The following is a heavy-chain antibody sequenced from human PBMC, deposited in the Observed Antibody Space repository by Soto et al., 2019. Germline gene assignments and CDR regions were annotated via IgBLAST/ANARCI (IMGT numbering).Heavy chain of an antibody. CDR1: VFTFEAYS. Sequence: GGSLRLSCAASVFTFEAYSLHLVRQLPGKGLEWVAGISGDSGSSGYADSVRGRFTVSRDNAKNSLFMQMSSLSPEDTALYYCTKRRSARPGFDAFDLWGQGTMVTVSS. J-gene: IGHJ3*01. V-gene: IGHV3-9*01. CDR3: TKRRSARPGFDAFDL. CDR2: ISGDSGSS.